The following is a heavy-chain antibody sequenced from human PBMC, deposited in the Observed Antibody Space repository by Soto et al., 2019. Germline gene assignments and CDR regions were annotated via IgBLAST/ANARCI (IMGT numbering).Heavy chain of an antibody. J-gene: IGHJ6*02. V-gene: IGHV3-30*18. CDR1: GFTFSSYG. CDR3: AKDQRYGISWYPGNSYYYGMDV. CDR2: ISYDGRNK. Sequence: QVQLVESGGGVVQPGRSLRLSCAASGFTFSSYGMHWVRQAPGKGLEWVAVISYDGRNKYYADSVKGRFTISKDNSKNTLYLQMNSLRAEDTAVYYCAKDQRYGISWYPGNSYYYGMDVWGQGTTVTVSS. D-gene: IGHD6-13*01.